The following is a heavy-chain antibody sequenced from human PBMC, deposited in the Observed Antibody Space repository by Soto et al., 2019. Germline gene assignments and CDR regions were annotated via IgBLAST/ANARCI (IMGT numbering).Heavy chain of an antibody. CDR2: ISAYNGNT. CDR3: GRGAILSWLSFFYH. J-gene: IGHJ4*02. CDR1: GYTFTSYG. D-gene: IGHD3-3*01. V-gene: IGHV1-18*01. Sequence: ASVKVSCKASGYTFTSYGISWVRQAPGQGLEGMGWISAYNGNTNYAQKLQGRVTMTTDTSTSTAYMELRSLRSDDTAVDYCGRGAILSWLSFFYHWGQGTPVTVSS.